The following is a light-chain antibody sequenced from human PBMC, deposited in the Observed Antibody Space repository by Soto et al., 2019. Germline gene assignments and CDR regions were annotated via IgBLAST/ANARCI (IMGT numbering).Light chain of an antibody. V-gene: IGLV2-14*03. CDR2: NVN. CDR3: SSYRVGGSYV. J-gene: IGLJ1*01. CDR1: SSDVGRHNA. Sequence: QSALTQPASVSGSSGQSITISCSGTSSDVGRHNAVSWYQQHPGKVPQLMIYNVNIRPSGISDRFSASKSGNMASLTISGLQAEDEADYYCSSYRVGGSYVFGTGTKVTVL.